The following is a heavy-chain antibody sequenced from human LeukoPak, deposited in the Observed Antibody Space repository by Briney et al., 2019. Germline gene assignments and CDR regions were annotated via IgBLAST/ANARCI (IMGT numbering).Heavy chain of an antibody. Sequence: SSETLSLTCTVSGDSISSSNSYWGWIRQPPGKGLEWIGNIYYSGSTYYNPSLKSRVTISVDTSKNHFSLKLNSVTAADTAVYYCAKPSNYYGSATDAFDFWGQGTMVTVSS. CDR3: AKPSNYYGSATDAFDF. CDR1: GDSISSSNSY. J-gene: IGHJ3*01. V-gene: IGHV4-39*07. D-gene: IGHD3-10*01. CDR2: IYYSGST.